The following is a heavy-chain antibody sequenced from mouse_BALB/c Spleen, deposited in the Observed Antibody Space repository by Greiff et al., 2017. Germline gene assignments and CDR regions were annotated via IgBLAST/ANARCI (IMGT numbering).Heavy chain of an antibody. CDR2: INPSSGYT. Sequence: QVQLQQSGAELARPGASVKMSCKASGYTFTSYTMHWVKQRPGQGLEWIGYINPSSGYTNYNQKFKDKATLTADKSSSTAYMQLSSLTSEDSAVYYGDRLRRGGSYYAMDYWGQGTSGTVSS. CDR3: DRLRRGGSYYAMDY. J-gene: IGHJ4*01. CDR1: GYTFTSYT. V-gene: IGHV1-4*01. D-gene: IGHD1-1*01.